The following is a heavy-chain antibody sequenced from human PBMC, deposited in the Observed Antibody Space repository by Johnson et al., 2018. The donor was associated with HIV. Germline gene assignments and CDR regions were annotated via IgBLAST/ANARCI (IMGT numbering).Heavy chain of an antibody. CDR3: ATFGGGSFHAFDI. CDR1: GFTFSSYW. CDR2: IKQDVSEK. V-gene: IGHV3-7*05. J-gene: IGHJ3*02. Sequence: VQLVESGGGLVQPGGSLRLSCAASGFTFSSYWMGWVRQAPGKGLEWVANIKQDVSEKYYVDSLKGRFTISRDNAKNSLYQQMNSLRAEDTAVYYCATFGGGSFHAFDIWGQGTMVTVSS. D-gene: IGHD1-26*01.